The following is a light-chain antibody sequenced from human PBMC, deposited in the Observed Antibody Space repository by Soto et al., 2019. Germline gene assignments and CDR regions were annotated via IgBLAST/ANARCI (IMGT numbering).Light chain of an antibody. V-gene: IGKV3-15*01. CDR2: DAY. CDR1: QSFRGL. J-gene: IGKJ2*01. Sequence: EVVLTQSPVTLSLSPGERATLSCRASQSFRGLLAWYQQKPGQAPRLLIYDAYNRATGIPARFSGSGSGTEFTLTISSLQSEDFAVYYCQQYNNWPPRYTFGQGTKLEIK. CDR3: QQYNNWPPRYT.